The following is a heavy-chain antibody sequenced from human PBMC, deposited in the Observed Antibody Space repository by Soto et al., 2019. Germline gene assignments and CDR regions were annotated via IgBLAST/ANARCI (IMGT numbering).Heavy chain of an antibody. D-gene: IGHD6-19*01. CDR1: GFTFSRYW. J-gene: IGHJ5*01. CDR3: ARGMTVAANWFDS. CDR2: IKQDGTEK. V-gene: IGHV3-7*02. Sequence: GSLRLSCAASGFTFSRYWMNWVRQAPGKGPEWVANIKQDGTEKYYVESVKGRYTISRDNAQNSLSLQMDSLSPEDTAVYYCARGMTVAANWFDSW.